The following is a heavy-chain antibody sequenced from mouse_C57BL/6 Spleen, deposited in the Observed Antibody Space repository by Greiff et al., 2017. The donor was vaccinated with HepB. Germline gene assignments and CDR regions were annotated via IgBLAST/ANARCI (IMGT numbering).Heavy chain of an antibody. J-gene: IGHJ1*03. CDR3: ARTFITTVVYWYFDV. CDR1: GFTFSDYG. D-gene: IGHD1-1*01. CDR2: ISSGSSTI. Sequence: EVKLVESGGGLVKPGGSLKLSCAASGFTFSDYGMHWVRQAPEKGLEWVAYISSGSSTIYYADTVKGRFTISRDNAKNTLFLQMTSLRSEDTAMYYCARTFITTVVYWYFDVWGTGTTVTVSS. V-gene: IGHV5-17*01.